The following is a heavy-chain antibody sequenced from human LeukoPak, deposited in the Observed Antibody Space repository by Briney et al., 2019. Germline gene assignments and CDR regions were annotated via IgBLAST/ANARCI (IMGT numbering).Heavy chain of an antibody. J-gene: IGHJ4*02. D-gene: IGHD2-8*01. CDR2: ISTYNGNP. CDR3: ARVMGPPDY. V-gene: IGHV1-18*01. Sequence: ASVKVSCKASGYTFNNFDISWVRQAPGQGLEWMGWISTYNGNPNPAQKFQGRVTMTTDTSTRTAYMELRSLRSDDTAVYYCARVMGPPDYWGQGTMVTVSS. CDR1: GYTFNNFD.